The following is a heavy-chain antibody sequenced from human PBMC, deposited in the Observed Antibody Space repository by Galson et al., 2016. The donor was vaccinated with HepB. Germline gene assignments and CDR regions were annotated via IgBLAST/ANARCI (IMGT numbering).Heavy chain of an antibody. Sequence: ETLSLTCTVSGGSVDNYYWSWIRPPPGKELQYLGRVYFTGSTEYNPSLRGRVPISVDTSTTQFSLKLTPMTAADTAVYYCARLPKTGAYFDPWGQGTLVTVSS. CDR2: VYFTGST. CDR1: GGSVDNYY. J-gene: IGHJ5*02. V-gene: IGHV4-59*08. D-gene: IGHD3-10*01. CDR3: ARLPKTGAYFDP.